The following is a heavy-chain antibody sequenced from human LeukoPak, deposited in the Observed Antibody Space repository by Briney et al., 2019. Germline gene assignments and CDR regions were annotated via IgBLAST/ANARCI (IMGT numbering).Heavy chain of an antibody. Sequence: SETLSLTCAVYGGSFSGYYWSWIRQPPGKGLEWIGEINHSGSTNYNPSLRSRVTISVDTSKNQFSLKLSSVTAADTAVYYCARGRYGSGSYDYWGQGTLVTVSS. D-gene: IGHD3-10*01. CDR2: INHSGST. V-gene: IGHV4-34*01. J-gene: IGHJ4*02. CDR1: GGSFSGYY. CDR3: ARGRYGSGSYDY.